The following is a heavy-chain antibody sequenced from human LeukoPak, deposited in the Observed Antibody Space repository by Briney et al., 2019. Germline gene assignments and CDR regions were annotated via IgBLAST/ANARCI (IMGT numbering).Heavy chain of an antibody. CDR2: ISGDGVST. J-gene: IGHJ4*02. CDR3: ARESGKFDY. Sequence: GGSLRLSCVASGLPIGDFAMHWVRQAPGQGLEWVSLISGDGVSTFFADSVKGRFSIPRDNSKNSLFLEMSSLRTEDTAMYYCARESGKFDYWGQGTLVAVSS. CDR1: GLPIGDFA. V-gene: IGHV3-43*02.